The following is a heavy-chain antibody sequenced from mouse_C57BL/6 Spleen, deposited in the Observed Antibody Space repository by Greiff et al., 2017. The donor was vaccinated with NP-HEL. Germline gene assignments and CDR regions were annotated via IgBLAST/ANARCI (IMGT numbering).Heavy chain of an antibody. V-gene: IGHV14-2*01. D-gene: IGHD2-5*01. J-gene: IGHJ4*01. CDR3: ARCYSNWAMDY. Sequence: DVKLQESGAELVKPGASVKLSCTASGFNITDYYMHWVKQRTEQGLEWIGRIDPEDGETKYAPKFQGKATITADTSSNTAYLQLSSLTSEDTAVYYCARCYSNWAMDYWGQGTSVTVSS. CDR2: IDPEDGET. CDR1: GFNITDYY.